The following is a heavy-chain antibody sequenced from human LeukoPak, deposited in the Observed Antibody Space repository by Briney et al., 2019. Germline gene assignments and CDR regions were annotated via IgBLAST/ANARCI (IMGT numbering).Heavy chain of an antibody. Sequence: SETLSLTCTVSGGSISSSSYYWGWIRQPPGKGLEWMGSIYYSGSTYYNPPLKSRVTISVDTSKNLFSLKLSSVTAADTAVYYCARESHYDFWSGYPYNWFDPWGQGTLVTVSS. CDR3: ARESHYDFWSGYPYNWFDP. D-gene: IGHD3-3*01. CDR2: IYYSGST. J-gene: IGHJ5*02. V-gene: IGHV4-39*07. CDR1: GGSISSSSYY.